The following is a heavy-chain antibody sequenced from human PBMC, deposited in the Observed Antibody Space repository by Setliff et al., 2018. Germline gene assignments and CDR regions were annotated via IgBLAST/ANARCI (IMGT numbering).Heavy chain of an antibody. CDR1: GFTFSSYS. V-gene: IGHV3-NL1*01. Sequence: GGSLRLSCAASGFTFSSYSMNWFRQAPGKGLEWVSSIHGEGINTYYADSVKGRFTISRDNSKNTLYLQMGSLRAEDMAVYYCARDGDSSGWYAGGEFDYWGQGTLVTVSS. CDR3: ARDGDSSGWYAGGEFDY. D-gene: IGHD6-19*01. J-gene: IGHJ4*02. CDR2: IHGEGINT.